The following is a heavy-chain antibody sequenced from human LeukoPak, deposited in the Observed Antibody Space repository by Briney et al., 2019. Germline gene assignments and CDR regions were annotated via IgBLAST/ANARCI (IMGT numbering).Heavy chain of an antibody. CDR2: ISYDGRNK. V-gene: IGHV3-30*04. Sequence: GRSLRLSCAASGFTFSNYAMHWVRQAPGKGLEWMSVISYDGRNKYFADSVKGRFTLSRDNSKNTLYLQMNSLRAEDAAIYYCAKGRTGFSYGYGIDYWGQGTLVTVSS. J-gene: IGHJ4*02. D-gene: IGHD5-18*01. CDR1: GFTFSNYA. CDR3: AKGRTGFSYGYGIDY.